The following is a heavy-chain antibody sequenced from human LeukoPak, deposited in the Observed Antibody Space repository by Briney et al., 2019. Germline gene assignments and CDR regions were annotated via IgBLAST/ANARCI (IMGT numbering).Heavy chain of an antibody. V-gene: IGHV3-7*01. CDR2: IKQDGSEK. J-gene: IGHJ6*03. CDR3: ARDFSPAATVTTRHGPIYYYYMDV. D-gene: IGHD4-11*01. Sequence: PGGSLRLSRAASGFTFSGFAMSWVRRTPGKGLEWVANIKQDGSEKYYVDSVKGRFTISRDNAKNSLYLQMNSLRAEDTAVYYCARDFSPAATVTTRHGPIYYYYMDVWGKGTTVTVSS. CDR1: GFTFSGFA.